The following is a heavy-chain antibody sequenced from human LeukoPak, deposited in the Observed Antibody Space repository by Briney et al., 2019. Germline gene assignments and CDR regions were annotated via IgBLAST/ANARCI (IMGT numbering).Heavy chain of an antibody. J-gene: IGHJ4*02. D-gene: IGHD5-12*01. V-gene: IGHV1-46*01. CDR1: GYTFTSYY. Sequence: GASVKVSCKASGYTFTSYYMHWVRQAPGQGLEWMGIINPSGGSTSYAQKFQGRVTMTRDTSISTAYMELSRLRSDDTAVYYCARVQYSGYEWTIDYWGQGTLVTVSS. CDR2: INPSGGST. CDR3: ARVQYSGYEWTIDY.